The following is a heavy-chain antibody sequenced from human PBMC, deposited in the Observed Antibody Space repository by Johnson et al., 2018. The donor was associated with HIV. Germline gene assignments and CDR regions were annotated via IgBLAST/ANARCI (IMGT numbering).Heavy chain of an antibody. CDR1: GFTFDDYA. Sequence: QVQLVESGGGLVQPGGSLRLSCAASGFTFDDYAMHWVRQAPGKGLEWVAVIWYDGSNKYYADSVKGRFTISRDNSKNTLYLQMNSLRAEDTAVYYCARGGGYSIAAPSDAFDIWGQGTMVTVSA. CDR2: IWYDGSNK. V-gene: IGHV3-30*04. CDR3: ARGGGYSIAAPSDAFDI. J-gene: IGHJ3*02. D-gene: IGHD6-6*01.